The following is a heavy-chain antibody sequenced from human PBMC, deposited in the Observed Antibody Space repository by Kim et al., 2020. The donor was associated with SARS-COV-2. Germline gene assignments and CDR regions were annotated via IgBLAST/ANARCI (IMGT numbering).Heavy chain of an antibody. J-gene: IGHJ4*02. CDR1: GFSLSGFW. D-gene: IGHD6-6*01. V-gene: IGHV3-7*01. Sequence: GGSLRLSCAASGFSLSGFWMTWVRQVPGKGLEWVATIKPDGSEEYYADSLRGRFTISRDNAKNSMYLHLNSLRADDTAVYYCARARIDYWGQGTLVTVSS. CDR3: ARARIDY. CDR2: IKPDGSEE.